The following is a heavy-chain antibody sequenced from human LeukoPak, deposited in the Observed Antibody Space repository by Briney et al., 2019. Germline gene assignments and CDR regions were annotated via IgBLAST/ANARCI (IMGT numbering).Heavy chain of an antibody. CDR2: ISSSGSTI. J-gene: IGHJ6*03. V-gene: IGHV3-11*01. CDR1: GFTFSDYY. Sequence: GGSLRLSCAASGFTFSDYYMSWIRQAPGKGLEWVSYISSSGSTIYYADSVKGRFTISRDNAKNSLYLQMNSLRAEDTAVYYCARIHEIVVVVAATRNYYYYMDVWGKGTTVTVSS. CDR3: ARIHEIVVVVAATRNYYYYMDV. D-gene: IGHD2-15*01.